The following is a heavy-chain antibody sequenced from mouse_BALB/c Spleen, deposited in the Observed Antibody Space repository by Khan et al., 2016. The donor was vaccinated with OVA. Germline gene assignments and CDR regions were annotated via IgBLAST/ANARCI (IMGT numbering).Heavy chain of an antibody. CDR1: GYAFTDFL. D-gene: IGHD1-1*02. V-gene: IGHV1-54*01. CDR3: ARGGYGSWAY. Sequence: QVQLQQSGAELVRPGTSVKVSCKASGYAFTDFLIEWLQQRPGPGLEWIGLINPGSGDTNYNEKFKGKATLTANKSSSTAYMQPSSLSSDDSAVYFCARGGYGSWAYWGQGTLVTVSA. CDR2: INPGSGDT. J-gene: IGHJ3*01.